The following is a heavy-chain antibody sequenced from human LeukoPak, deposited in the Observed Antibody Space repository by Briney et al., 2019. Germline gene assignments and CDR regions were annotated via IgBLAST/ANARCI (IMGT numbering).Heavy chain of an antibody. CDR3: ARAGGQVMATVNWFDP. CDR2: INPSGGST. J-gene: IGHJ5*02. Sequence: ASVKVSCKASGYTFTSYYMHWVRQAPGQGLEWMGIINPSGGSTSYAQKFQGRVTMTRDMSTSTVYMELSSLRSEDTAVYYCARAGGQVMATVNWFDPWGQGTLVTVSS. D-gene: IGHD5-24*01. V-gene: IGHV1-46*01. CDR1: GYTFTSYY.